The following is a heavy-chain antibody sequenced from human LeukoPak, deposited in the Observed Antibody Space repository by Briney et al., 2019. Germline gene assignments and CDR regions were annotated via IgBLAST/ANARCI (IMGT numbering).Heavy chain of an antibody. Sequence: TGGSLRLSCAASGFTFSSYAMSWVRQAPGKGLEWVSAISGSGGSTYYADSVKGRFTISRDNSKNTLYLQMNSLRAEDTAVYYCAKDERITMVRGVIITDDYWGQGTLVTVSS. D-gene: IGHD3-10*01. CDR3: AKDERITMVRGVIITDDY. J-gene: IGHJ4*02. CDR1: GFTFSSYA. V-gene: IGHV3-23*01. CDR2: ISGSGGST.